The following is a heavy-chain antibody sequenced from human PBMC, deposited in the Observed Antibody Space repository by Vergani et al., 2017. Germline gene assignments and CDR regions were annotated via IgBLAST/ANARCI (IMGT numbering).Heavy chain of an antibody. CDR3: VRLPRGPWNFDL. CDR2: ISGSATGGVT. J-gene: IGHJ2*01. Sequence: EVQLVESGGDLAQPGGSLTLSCVAYGLVFSDHTMSWVRQAPGRGLEWVSIISGSATGGVTYVADSVKGRFTIFRDNTKNSLSLQMSGLRVEDTAVYYCVRLPRGPWNFDLWGRGTLITVSS. V-gene: IGHV3-23*04. CDR1: GLVFSDHT.